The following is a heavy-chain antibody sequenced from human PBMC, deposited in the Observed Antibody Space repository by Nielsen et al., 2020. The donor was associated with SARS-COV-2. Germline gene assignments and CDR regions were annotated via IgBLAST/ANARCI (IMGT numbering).Heavy chain of an antibody. Sequence: GESLKISCTASGFTFSGYFMSWVRQPPGKGLKWVSYISGSTTSTNYVDSVKGRFAISRDNAHNTLFLQMNNLRGEDTAVYYCARGTNLDYLGQGTLVTVSS. CDR1: GFTFSGYF. V-gene: IGHV3-11*05. CDR3: ARGTNLDY. CDR2: ISGSTTST. J-gene: IGHJ4*02.